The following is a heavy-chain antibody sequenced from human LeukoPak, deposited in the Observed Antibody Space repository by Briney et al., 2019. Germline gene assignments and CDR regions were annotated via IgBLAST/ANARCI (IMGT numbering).Heavy chain of an antibody. CDR3: ARIAWDAFDI. CDR1: GFTFSSYE. J-gene: IGHJ3*02. CDR2: ISSSGSAI. Sequence: GGSLRLSCAASGFTFSSYEMTWIRQAPGKGLEWISYISSSGSAIYYADSVKGRFTISRDNAKNSLYLQMNSLRAEDTAVYYCARIAWDAFDIWGQGTMVTVSS. V-gene: IGHV3-48*03. D-gene: IGHD2-15*01.